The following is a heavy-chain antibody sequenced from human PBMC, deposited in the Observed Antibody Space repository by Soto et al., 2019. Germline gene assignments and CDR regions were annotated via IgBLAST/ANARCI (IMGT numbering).Heavy chain of an antibody. J-gene: IGHJ4*02. CDR2: IYYSGST. CDR1: GGSISSYY. D-gene: IGHD1-1*01. CDR3: ARRYGGNFDY. V-gene: IGHV4-59*01. Sequence: QVQLQESGPGLVKPSETLSLTCTVSGGSISSYYWSWIRQPPGKGLEWIGYIYYSGSTNYNPSLKMRAPISADTSNTQFSLKLSSVTAADTAVYYCARRYGGNFDYWGQGTLVTVSS.